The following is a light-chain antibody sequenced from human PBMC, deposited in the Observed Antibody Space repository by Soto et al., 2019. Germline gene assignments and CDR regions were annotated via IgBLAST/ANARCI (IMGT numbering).Light chain of an antibody. Sequence: QLVLTQPPSASGTPGQRATISCCGSNSNIESDIVNCYQLLPGAAPEVLINTTNQRPSGVPERFSGSKSGTSASLAISGLQSEDEANSSCATWDGGLSGPFVFGTGTKVTVL. CDR2: TTN. CDR3: ATWDGGLSGPFV. V-gene: IGLV1-44*01. CDR1: NSNIESDI. J-gene: IGLJ1*01.